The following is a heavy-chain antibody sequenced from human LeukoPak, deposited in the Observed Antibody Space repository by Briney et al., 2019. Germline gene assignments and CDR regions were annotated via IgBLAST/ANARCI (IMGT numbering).Heavy chain of an antibody. Sequence: PGGSLRLSCAASGFTFSSYGMHWVRQAPGKGLEWVAFIRYDGSNKYYADSVKGRFTISRDNSKNTLYLQMSSLRAEDTAVYYCAKAGSSSWYSELDYWGQETLVTVSS. CDR3: AKAGSSSWYSELDY. V-gene: IGHV3-30*02. J-gene: IGHJ4*02. CDR1: GFTFSSYG. D-gene: IGHD6-13*01. CDR2: IRYDGSNK.